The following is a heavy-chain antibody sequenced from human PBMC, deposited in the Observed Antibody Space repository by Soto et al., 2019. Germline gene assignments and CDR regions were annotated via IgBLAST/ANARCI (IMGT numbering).Heavy chain of an antibody. Sequence: SETLSLTCTVSGGSISSSSYYWGWIRQPPGKGLEWIGSIYYSGSTYYNPSLKSRVTISVDTSKNQFSLKLSSVTAADTAVYYCASRRITIFGVVTPFDYWGQGTLVTVSS. CDR1: GGSISSSSYY. J-gene: IGHJ4*02. CDR3: ASRRITIFGVVTPFDY. V-gene: IGHV4-39*01. CDR2: IYYSGST. D-gene: IGHD3-3*01.